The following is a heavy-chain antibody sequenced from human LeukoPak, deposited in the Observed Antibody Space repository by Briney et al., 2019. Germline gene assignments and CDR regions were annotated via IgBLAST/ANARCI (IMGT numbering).Heavy chain of an antibody. CDR2: ISVDDQGST. CDR1: EFSFRTYA. D-gene: IGHD2-8*01. CDR3: ARCLLYLWNRNFYYYMDV. J-gene: IGHJ6*03. Sequence: GGSLRLSCTTSEFSFRTYAMTWVRQAPGKGLEWVSTISVDDQGSTYYTDSVKGRFTISRDTSQNTLSLQMNSLRGEDTAVYYCARCLLYLWNRNFYYYMDVWGKGTTVTVSS. V-gene: IGHV3-23*01.